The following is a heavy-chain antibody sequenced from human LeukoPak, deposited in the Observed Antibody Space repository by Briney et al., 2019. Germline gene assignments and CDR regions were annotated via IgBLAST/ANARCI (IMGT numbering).Heavy chain of an antibody. Sequence: GGSLRLSCAGYGFTFSSYAMAWVRQTPEKGLEWVAIISSSDGGTYYIDSVKGRFTISRDNSKNMLNLQMNSLRAEDTAVYYCAKGPSPLWDWGQGTLVTVSS. D-gene: IGHD3-10*01. V-gene: IGHV3-23*01. CDR3: AKGPSPLWD. J-gene: IGHJ4*02. CDR1: GFTFSSYA. CDR2: ISSSDGGT.